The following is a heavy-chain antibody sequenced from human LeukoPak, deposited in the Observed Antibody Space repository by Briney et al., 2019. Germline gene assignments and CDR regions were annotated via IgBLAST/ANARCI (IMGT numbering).Heavy chain of an antibody. Sequence: PGGPLRLSCPASGFTFDDYAMHWVQQAPGKGLAGVSGISWHGASVSYGVSVKGRFPINRDNAKNSLYLQMNSLIAEDTNLYYCAKARMATPLTRLFDYWGQGTLVTVSS. J-gene: IGHJ4*02. CDR2: ISWHGASV. CDR3: AKARMATPLTRLFDY. V-gene: IGHV3-9*01. D-gene: IGHD5-24*01. CDR1: GFTFDDYA.